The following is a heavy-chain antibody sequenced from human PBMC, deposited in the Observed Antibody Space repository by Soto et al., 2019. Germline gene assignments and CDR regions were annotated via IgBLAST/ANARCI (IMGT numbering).Heavy chain of an antibody. Sequence: GGSLRLSCAASGFTFSSYGMHWVRQAPGKGLEWVAVISYDGSNKYYADSVKGRFTISRDNSKSTLYLQMNSLRAEDTAVYYCASGSSSWYSWFDPWGQGTQVTVSS. J-gene: IGHJ5*02. CDR3: ASGSSSWYSWFDP. D-gene: IGHD6-13*01. CDR2: ISYDGSNK. V-gene: IGHV3-30*03. CDR1: GFTFSSYG.